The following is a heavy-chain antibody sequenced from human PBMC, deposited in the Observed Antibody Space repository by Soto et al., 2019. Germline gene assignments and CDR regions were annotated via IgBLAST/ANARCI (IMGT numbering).Heavy chain of an antibody. CDR2: INPTGGST. Sequence: SVKVSGKASGYTFTSSYIHWVRQAPVQGLEWMGIINPTGGSTTYAQKFQGRVTMTTDTSTSTAYMELSSLRSEDTAVYYCARLGFVDYGDYTTDYWGQGTLVTVSS. V-gene: IGHV1-46*01. J-gene: IGHJ4*02. D-gene: IGHD4-17*01. CDR1: GYTFTSSY. CDR3: ARLGFVDYGDYTTDY.